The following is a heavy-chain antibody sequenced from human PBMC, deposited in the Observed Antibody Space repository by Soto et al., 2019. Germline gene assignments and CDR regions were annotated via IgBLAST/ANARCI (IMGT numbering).Heavy chain of an antibody. V-gene: IGHV3-53*04. D-gene: IGHD3-9*01. CDR2: IYSGGST. J-gene: IGHJ6*03. CDR3: ARDVPLDYDILTGYYHYYMDV. CDR1: GFTVSSNY. Sequence: GGSLRFSCAASGFTVSSNYMSWVRQAPGKGLEWVSVIYSGGSTYYADSVKGRFTISRHNSKNTLYLQMNSLRAEDTAVYYCARDVPLDYDILTGYYHYYMDVWGKGTTVTVSS.